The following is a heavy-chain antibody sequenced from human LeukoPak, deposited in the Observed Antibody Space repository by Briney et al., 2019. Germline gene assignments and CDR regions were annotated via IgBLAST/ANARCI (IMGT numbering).Heavy chain of an antibody. CDR3: AREGGSYDILTGYYTPFDP. CDR2: ISSSSSTI. J-gene: IGHJ5*02. D-gene: IGHD3-9*01. CDR1: GFTFSSYS. V-gene: IGHV3-48*01. Sequence: GGSLRLSCAASGFTFSSYSMNWVRQAPGKGLEGVSYISSSSSTIYYADSVKGRFTISRDNAKNSLYLQMNSLRAEDTAVYYCAREGGSYDILTGYYTPFDPWGQGTLVTVSS.